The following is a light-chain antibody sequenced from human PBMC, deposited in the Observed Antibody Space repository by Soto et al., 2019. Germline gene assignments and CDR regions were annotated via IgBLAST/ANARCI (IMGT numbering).Light chain of an antibody. CDR2: GAS. CDR3: QQCNDWPIT. Sequence: PQAPATLSVSARGRAPLSCMANQAISNNLSWYQQKPGQAPRLLIYGASTRATGIPARFSGSGSGTEFTLTISSLQSEDFAVYYCQQCNDWPITFGQGTRLEIK. V-gene: IGKV3-15*01. J-gene: IGKJ5*01. CDR1: QAISNN.